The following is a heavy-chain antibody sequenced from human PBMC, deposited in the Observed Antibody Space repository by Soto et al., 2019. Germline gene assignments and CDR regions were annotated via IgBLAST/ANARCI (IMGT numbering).Heavy chain of an antibody. D-gene: IGHD4-17*01. CDR1: GFTFRSYG. CDR2: IWYDGSNK. V-gene: IGHV3-33*01. CDR3: ARDKGDYGGTMALEI. Sequence: QEQLVESGGGVVQPGRSLRLSCAASGFTFRSYGMHWVRQAPGKGLEWVAVIWYDGSNKYYADSVKGRFTLSRDNSKNPDFLQMNSLRVEDTGAYYCARDKGDYGGTMALEIWGQGTMVTVSS. J-gene: IGHJ3*02.